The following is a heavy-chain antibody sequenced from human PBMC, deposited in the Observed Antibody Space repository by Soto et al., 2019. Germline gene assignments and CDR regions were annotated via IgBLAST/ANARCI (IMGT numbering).Heavy chain of an antibody. J-gene: IGHJ4*02. CDR2: IYYSGST. V-gene: IGHV4-39*01. D-gene: IGHD3-16*02. CDR1: GGSISSSSYY. Sequence: SATLSLTCTVSGGSISSSSYYWGWIRQPPGKGLEWIGSIYYSGSTYYNPSLKSRVTISVDTSKNQFSLKLSSVTAADTAVYYCARVMITFGGVIPYYFDYWGQGTLLTVSS. CDR3: ARVMITFGGVIPYYFDY.